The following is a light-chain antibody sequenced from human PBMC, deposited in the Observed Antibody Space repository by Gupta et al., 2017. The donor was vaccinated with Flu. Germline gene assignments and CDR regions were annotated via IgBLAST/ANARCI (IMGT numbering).Light chain of an antibody. Sequence: DLLYYYSDSDKGQGSGVPSRFSGSKDASANTGLLLISGLQSDDEAGSYCMIWPDIDSGVFGGWTKLTVL. V-gene: IGLV5-37*01. CDR2: YYSDSDK. CDR3: MIWPDIDSGV. J-gene: IGLJ3*02.